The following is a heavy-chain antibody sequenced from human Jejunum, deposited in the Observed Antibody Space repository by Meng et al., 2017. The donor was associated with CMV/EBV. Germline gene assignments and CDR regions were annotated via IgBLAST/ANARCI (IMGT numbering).Heavy chain of an antibody. V-gene: IGHV3-30*02. CDR3: ARRDYDFWTTYYADTGTKGLDYLDY. CDR2: IRYDGRYE. D-gene: IGHD3-3*01. Sequence: RQSPGKGREWVGFIRYDGRYEDHADAVKGRFTCSREKSKNTLYLQMKGLRREDTAIYYCARRDYDFWTTYYADTGTKGLDYLDYWGQGILVTVSS. J-gene: IGHJ4*02.